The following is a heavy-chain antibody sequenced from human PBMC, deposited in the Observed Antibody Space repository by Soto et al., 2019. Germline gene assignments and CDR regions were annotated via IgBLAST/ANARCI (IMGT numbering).Heavy chain of an antibody. CDR3: AKESRTGGQSPFDA. J-gene: IGHJ4*02. Sequence: QVQVEQSGDEVKKPGASVKVSCRTSGYTFTYYGLHWVRQAPGQGLEWMGRISTYNGNTNYAQKIQGRVTLTTDTSTSTAYMELRSLRFDDTAVYFCAKESRTGGQSPFDALGQGTLVTVSS. CDR1: GYTFTYYG. CDR2: ISTYNGNT. V-gene: IGHV1-18*01. D-gene: IGHD7-27*01.